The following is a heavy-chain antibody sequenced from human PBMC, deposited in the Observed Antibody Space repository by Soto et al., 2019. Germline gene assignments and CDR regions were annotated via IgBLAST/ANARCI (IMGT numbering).Heavy chain of an antibody. CDR1: KFTFSNYA. V-gene: IGHV3-30*18. CDR2: LSYEGRDK. CDR3: AKESDAFDI. Sequence: QVQLVESGGGVVQPGRSLTLSCAASKFTFSNYAMHWVRQAPGKGLEWVAGLSYEGRDKWYADSVKGRFTISRDNSKNALDLQMNSLRAEDTAIYYCAKESDAFDIWGQGTMVTVSS. J-gene: IGHJ3*02.